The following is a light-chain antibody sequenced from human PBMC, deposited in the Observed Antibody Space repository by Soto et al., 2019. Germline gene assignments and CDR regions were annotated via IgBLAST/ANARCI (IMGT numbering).Light chain of an antibody. CDR2: AAS. CDR3: LQDYNYPRT. J-gene: IGKJ1*01. V-gene: IGKV1-6*02. Sequence: IQMTQSPSSLSASVGDRVTITCRASQAIRNDLGWYQQKPGKAPKLLINAASRLQSGVPSRFRGSGSGTDFTLTISSLQPEDFATYYCLQDYNYPRTFGQGTKVDIK. CDR1: QAIRND.